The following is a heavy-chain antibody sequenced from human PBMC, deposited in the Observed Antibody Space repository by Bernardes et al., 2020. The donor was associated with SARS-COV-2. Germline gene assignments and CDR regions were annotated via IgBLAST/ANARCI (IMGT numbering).Heavy chain of an antibody. J-gene: IGHJ4*01. V-gene: IGHV3-74*01. CDR1: GFTLSSHW. Sequence: GGSLRLSCAASGFTLSSHWMHWVRQGPGKGLVWVSRINPDGSSSNYADSVKGRFTISRDHAKNMLYLQMNSLRADDTAMYYCARGTGNYGDWDYWGHGTLVTVSS. D-gene: IGHD1-7*01. CDR3: ARGTGNYGDWDY. CDR2: INPDGSSS.